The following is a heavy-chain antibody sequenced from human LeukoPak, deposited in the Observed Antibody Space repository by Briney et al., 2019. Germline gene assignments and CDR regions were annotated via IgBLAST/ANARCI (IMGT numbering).Heavy chain of an antibody. CDR2: IYQSGST. Sequence: SETLSLTCDVSGDSISSSYWWTWVRQPPGKGLEWIGEIYQSGSTNYDSSLKSRVTISLDKSKNQFSLKVSSLTAADTAVYYCARKGRSTWYTYWFDPWGQGTLVTVSS. J-gene: IGHJ5*02. D-gene: IGHD6-13*01. CDR1: GDSISSSYW. CDR3: ARKGRSTWYTYWFDP. V-gene: IGHV4-4*02.